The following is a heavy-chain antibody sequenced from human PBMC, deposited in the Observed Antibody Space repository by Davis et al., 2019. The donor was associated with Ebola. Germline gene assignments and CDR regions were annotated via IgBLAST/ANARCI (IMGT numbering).Heavy chain of an antibody. CDR1: GYTFTSYA. D-gene: IGHD3-22*01. V-gene: IGHV7-4-1*02. CDR3: ARDFGYYYDSSGILFDY. CDR2: INTNTGNP. Sequence: AASVKVSCKASGYTFTSYAMNWVRQAPGQGLEWMGWINTNTGNPTYAQGFTGRFVFSLDTSVSTAYLQISSLKAEDTAVYYCARDFGYYYDSSGILFDYWGQGTLVTVSS. J-gene: IGHJ4*02.